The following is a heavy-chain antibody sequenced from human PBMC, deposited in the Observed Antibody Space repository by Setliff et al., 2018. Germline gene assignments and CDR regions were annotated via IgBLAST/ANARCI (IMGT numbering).Heavy chain of an antibody. CDR2: VDHSGST. D-gene: IGHD3-16*01. CDR1: GGFTSSFY. J-gene: IGHJ5*02. V-gene: IGHV4-59*01. CDR3: ARDYQGGWFDP. Sequence: PSETLSLTCTISGGFTSSFYWSWIRQAPGKGLEWIGYVDHSGSTNFSPSLKSRGTISVDTSKTQVSLTLTSVTAADTAVYYWARDYQGGWFDPWGPGTLVTVSS.